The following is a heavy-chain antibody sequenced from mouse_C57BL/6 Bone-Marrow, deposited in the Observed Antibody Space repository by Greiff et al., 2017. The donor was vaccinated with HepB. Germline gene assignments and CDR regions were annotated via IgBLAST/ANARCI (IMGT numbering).Heavy chain of an antibody. CDR1: GFTFSDYY. CDR3: ASSRAMDY. V-gene: IGHV5-12*01. J-gene: IGHJ4*01. CDR2: ISNGGGST. Sequence: EVHLVESGGGLVQPGGSLKLSCAASGFTFSDYYMYWVRQTPEKRLEWVAYISNGGGSTYYPDTVKGRFTISRDNAKNTLYLQMSRLKSEDTAMYYCASSRAMDYWGQGTSVTVSS.